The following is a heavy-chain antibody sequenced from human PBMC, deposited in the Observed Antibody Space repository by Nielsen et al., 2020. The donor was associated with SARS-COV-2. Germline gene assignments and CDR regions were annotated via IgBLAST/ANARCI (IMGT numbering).Heavy chain of an antibody. Sequence: WVRQAPGQRLEWMGWINAGNGNTKYSQKFQGRVTITRDTSASTAYMELSSLRSDDTAVYYCARDKEQWLDGYYYYGMDVWGQGTTVTVSS. V-gene: IGHV1-3*01. D-gene: IGHD6-19*01. CDR3: ARDKEQWLDGYYYYGMDV. CDR2: INAGNGNT. J-gene: IGHJ6*02.